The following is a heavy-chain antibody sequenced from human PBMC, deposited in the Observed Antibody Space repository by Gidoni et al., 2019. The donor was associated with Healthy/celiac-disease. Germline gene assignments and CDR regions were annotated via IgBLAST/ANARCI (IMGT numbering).Heavy chain of an antibody. V-gene: IGHV3-15*01. J-gene: IGHJ4*02. CDR1: GFTFSNAW. D-gene: IGHD3-22*01. CDR2: IKSKTDGGTT. CDR3: TTVKYYYDSSGYYPTDY. Sequence: EVQLVESGGGLVKPGGSLRLSCAASGFTFSNAWMSWVRQAPGKGLEWVGRIKSKTDGGTTDYAAPVEGRFTISRDDSKNTLYLQMNSLKTEDTAVYYCTTVKYYYDSSGYYPTDYWGQGTLVTVSS.